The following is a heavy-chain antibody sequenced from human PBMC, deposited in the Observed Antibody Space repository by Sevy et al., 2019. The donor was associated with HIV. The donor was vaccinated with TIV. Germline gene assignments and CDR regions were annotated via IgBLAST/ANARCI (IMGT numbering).Heavy chain of an antibody. CDR2: ISSSSSYI. V-gene: IGHV3-21*01. D-gene: IGHD5-12*01. J-gene: IGHJ6*02. Sequence: GGSLRLSCAASGFTFSNAWMSWVRQAPGKGLEWVSSISSSSSYIYYADSVKGRFTISRDNAKNSLYLQMNSLRAEDTAVYYCARDQYSGYASYYYYYGMDVWGQGTTVTVSS. CDR3: ARDQYSGYASYYYYYGMDV. CDR1: GFTFSNAW.